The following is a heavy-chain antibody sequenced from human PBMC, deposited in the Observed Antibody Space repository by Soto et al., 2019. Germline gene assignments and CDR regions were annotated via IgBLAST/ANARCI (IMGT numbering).Heavy chain of an antibody. J-gene: IGHJ4*02. V-gene: IGHV1-2*02. CDR2: INPKTGDT. D-gene: IGHD2-21*02. Sequence: GASVKVSCKASGYTFVAYYVFWVRQAPGHGLEWMGWINPKTGDTNYAQNFQGRVTMTRDTSITTAYMELSRLTSDDTALYYCARQLAYCGGDCYTEQIDYWGQGTPVTVSS. CDR1: GYTFVAYY. CDR3: ARQLAYCGGDCYTEQIDY.